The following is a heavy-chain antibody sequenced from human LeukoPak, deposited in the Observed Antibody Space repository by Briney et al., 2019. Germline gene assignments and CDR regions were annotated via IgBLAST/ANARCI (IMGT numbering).Heavy chain of an antibody. Sequence: PGESLKISCKGSGYSFTSYWISWVRQMPGKGLEWMGRIDPSDSYTNYSPSFQGHVTISADKSISTAYLQWSSLKASDIAMYYCARQKRDYGEPLDYWGQGTLVTVSS. V-gene: IGHV5-10-1*01. CDR1: GYSFTSYW. CDR2: IDPSDSYT. CDR3: ARQKRDYGEPLDY. J-gene: IGHJ4*02. D-gene: IGHD4-17*01.